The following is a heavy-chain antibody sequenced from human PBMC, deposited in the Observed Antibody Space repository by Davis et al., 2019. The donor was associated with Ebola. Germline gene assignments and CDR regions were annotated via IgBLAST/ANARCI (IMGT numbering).Heavy chain of an antibody. J-gene: IGHJ6*03. Sequence: SLKISCAASGFTFSSYGMHWVRQAPGKGLEWVAVIWYDGSNKYYADSVKGRFTISRDNSKNTLYLQMNSLRAEDTAVYYCAKDLLPINYYYNNMDVWGKGTTVTVSS. CDR3: AKDLLPINYYYNNMDV. CDR1: GFTFSSYG. V-gene: IGHV3-33*06. CDR2: IWYDGSNK.